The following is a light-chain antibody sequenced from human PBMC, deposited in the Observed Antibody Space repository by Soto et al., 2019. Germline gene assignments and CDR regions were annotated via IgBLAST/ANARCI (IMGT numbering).Light chain of an antibody. CDR3: QQYGSSPLT. CDR2: GAS. V-gene: IGKV3-20*01. CDR1: QSVTSTY. J-gene: IGKJ4*01. Sequence: EIVLTQSPGTLSLSPGERATLSCRASQSVTSTYLAWYQQKPGQAPRLLIYGASNRATGIPDRFTGSGSGTDFTLTSSRREPEDFAVYYCQQYGSSPLTFGGGTKVEIK.